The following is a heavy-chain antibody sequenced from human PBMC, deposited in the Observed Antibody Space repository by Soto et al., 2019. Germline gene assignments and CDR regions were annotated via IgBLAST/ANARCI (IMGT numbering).Heavy chain of an antibody. V-gene: IGHV2-5*02. CDR3: AHRRGSSWFDY. J-gene: IGHJ5*01. Sequence: QFTLKESGPTLAKPTQTLTLTCTFSGFSLTTSGVAVGWIRQHPGKALEWLALIFWDDEKRYSPSLKNRLTITKDTSKNQAVLTMTNMDPMDTATYYCAHRRGSSWFDYWGQGTLVTVSS. CDR1: GFSLTTSGVA. D-gene: IGHD6-13*01. CDR2: IFWDDEK.